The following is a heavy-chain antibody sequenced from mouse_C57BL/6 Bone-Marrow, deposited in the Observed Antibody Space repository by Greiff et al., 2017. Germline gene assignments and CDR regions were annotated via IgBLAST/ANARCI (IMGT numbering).Heavy chain of an antibody. J-gene: IGHJ3*01. Sequence: QVQLQQPGAELVMPGASVKRSCKASGYTFTSYWMHWVKQRPGQGLEWIGEIDPSDSYTNYNQKFKGKSTLTVDKSSSTAYMQLSSLTSEDSAVYYCARENYYYGSAWFAYWGQGTLVTVSA. V-gene: IGHV1-69*01. CDR2: IDPSDSYT. D-gene: IGHD1-1*01. CDR3: ARENYYYGSAWFAY. CDR1: GYTFTSYW.